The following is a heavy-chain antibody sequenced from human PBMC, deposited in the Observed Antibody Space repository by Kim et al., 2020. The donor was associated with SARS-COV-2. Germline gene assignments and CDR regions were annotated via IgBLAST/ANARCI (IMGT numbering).Heavy chain of an antibody. Sequence: SVKVSCKASGGTFSSYAISWVRQAPGQGLEWMGGIIPIFGTANYAQKFQGRVTITADESTSTAYMELSSLRSEDTAVYYCASSCTNGVPSPGYGMDVWGQGTTGTVSS. J-gene: IGHJ6*02. CDR1: GGTFSSYA. D-gene: IGHD2-8*01. V-gene: IGHV1-69*13. CDR2: IIPIFGTA. CDR3: ASSCTNGVPSPGYGMDV.